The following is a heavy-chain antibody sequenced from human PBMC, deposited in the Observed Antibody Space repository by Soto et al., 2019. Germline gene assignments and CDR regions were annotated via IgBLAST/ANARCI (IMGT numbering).Heavy chain of an antibody. D-gene: IGHD1-26*01. CDR1: GGSISTYY. V-gene: IGHV4-59*04. Sequence: PSETLSLTFTVSGGSISTYYWSWIRQTPGKGLEWIGYINHLETTFYNPSFESRLTLSIDRAKNQFSLKLHSMSAADRAVYFCARGGGSDSFDYWGQGILVTVSS. CDR2: INHLETT. CDR3: ARGGGSDSFDY. J-gene: IGHJ4*02.